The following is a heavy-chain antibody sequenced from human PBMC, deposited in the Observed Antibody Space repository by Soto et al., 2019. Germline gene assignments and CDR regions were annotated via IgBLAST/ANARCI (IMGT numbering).Heavy chain of an antibody. J-gene: IGHJ4*02. CDR2: IYYSGST. Sequence: SETLSLTCTVAGTSFSSFYWSWIRQPPGNGLEWIGYIYYSGSTSYNPSLKSRATISIDTSKNRFSLKLTSVSAADTAVYYCGRLEGLATISYYFDYWGQGALVTVSS. D-gene: IGHD3-9*01. CDR3: GRLEGLATISYYFDY. V-gene: IGHV4-59*01. CDR1: GTSFSSFY.